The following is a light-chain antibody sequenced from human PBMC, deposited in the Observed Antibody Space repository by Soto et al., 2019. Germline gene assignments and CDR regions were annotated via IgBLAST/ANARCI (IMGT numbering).Light chain of an antibody. CDR1: NSNIGRNT. CDR2: SDN. J-gene: IGLJ3*02. CDR3: AAWDESPNVPV. V-gene: IGLV1-44*01. Sequence: QSVLTQPPSASGNPGQRVTISCSGRNSNIGRNTVNWYQQFPGAAPNLLIHSDNERPSGVPDRFSGSRSGTSASLAISGLQSEYEADYYCAAWDESPNVPVFGGGTKLTVL.